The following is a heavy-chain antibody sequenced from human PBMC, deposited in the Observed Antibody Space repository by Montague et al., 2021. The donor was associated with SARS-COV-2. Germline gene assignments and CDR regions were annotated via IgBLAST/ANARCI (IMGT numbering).Heavy chain of an antibody. CDR3: ARGGRQWLVIDPRYYFDY. CDR2: INHSGST. J-gene: IGHJ4*01. D-gene: IGHD6-19*01. Sequence: SETLSLTCAVYGGSFSGYHWSWIRQLPGKGLEWIGEINHSGSTNYNPSLKSRVTISVDTSKNQFSLKLSSVTAADTAVYYCARGGRQWLVIDPRYYFDYWGQGTLVTVSS. CDR1: GGSFSGYH. V-gene: IGHV4-34*01.